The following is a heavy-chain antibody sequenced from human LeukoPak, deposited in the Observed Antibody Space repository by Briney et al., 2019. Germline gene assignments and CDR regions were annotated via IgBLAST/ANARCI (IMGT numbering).Heavy chain of an antibody. CDR3: ARDSVRAAAGTDAFDI. V-gene: IGHV4-59*01. CDR1: GGSISSYY. Sequence: SETLSLACTVSGGSISSYYWSWIRQPPGKGLEWIGYIYYSGSTNYNPSLKSRVTISVDTSKNQFSLKLSSVTAADTAVYYCARDSVRAAAGTDAFDIWGQGTMVTVSS. D-gene: IGHD6-13*01. CDR2: IYYSGST. J-gene: IGHJ3*02.